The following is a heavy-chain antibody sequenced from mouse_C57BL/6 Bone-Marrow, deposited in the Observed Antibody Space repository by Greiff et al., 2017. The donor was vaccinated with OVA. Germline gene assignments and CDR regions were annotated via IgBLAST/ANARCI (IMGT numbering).Heavy chain of an antibody. J-gene: IGHJ1*03. CDR2: INPNYGTT. Sequence: VHVKQSGPELVKPGASVKISCKASGYSFTDYNMNWVKQSNGKSLEWIGVINPNYGTTSYNQKFKGKATLTVDQSSSTAYMQLNSLTSEDSAVYYCAFYYVSSYRYFDVWGTGTTVTVSS. CDR3: AFYYVSSYRYFDV. CDR1: GYSFTDYN. D-gene: IGHD1-1*01. V-gene: IGHV1-39*01.